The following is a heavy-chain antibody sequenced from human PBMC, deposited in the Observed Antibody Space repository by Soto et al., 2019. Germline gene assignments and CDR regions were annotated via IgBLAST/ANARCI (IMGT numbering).Heavy chain of an antibody. CDR2: VYHTGDT. V-gene: IGHV4-4*02. J-gene: IGHJ5*02. CDR1: GGTVASSHW. Sequence: PSETLSLTCGASGGTVASSHWWSWVRQSPGRGLEWIGNVYHTGDTNFNPSLQSRVTFSVDKSNNQFSLRLTSVTAADTAVYFCAREIVTAGGNNYFDPWGPGTLVTV. D-gene: IGHD2-21*02. CDR3: AREIVTAGGNNYFDP.